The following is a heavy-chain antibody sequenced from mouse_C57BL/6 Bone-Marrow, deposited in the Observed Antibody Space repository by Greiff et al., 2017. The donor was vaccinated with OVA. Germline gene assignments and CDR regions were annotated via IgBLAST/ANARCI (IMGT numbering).Heavy chain of an antibody. J-gene: IGHJ2*01. D-gene: IGHD3-3*01. CDR2: INPNNGGT. CDR1: GYTFTDYY. CDR3: ARREGGY. Sequence: EVQLQQSGPELVKPGASVKISCKASGYTFTDYYMNWVKQSHGKSLEWIGDINPNNGGTSYNQKFKGKATLTVAKSSSTAYMELRSLTSEYSAVYYCARREGGYWGQGTTLTVSS. V-gene: IGHV1-26*01.